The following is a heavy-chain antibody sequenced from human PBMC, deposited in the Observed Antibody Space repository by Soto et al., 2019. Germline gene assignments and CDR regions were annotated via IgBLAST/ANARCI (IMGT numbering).Heavy chain of an antibody. Sequence: GGSLSLSCAASGFTFSSYAMSWGRQAPGKGLEWVSAISGSCGSTYYADSVKGRFTISRDNSKNTLYLQMNSLGAEDTAVYYCAKDIVATIVYFDYWGQGTLVTVSS. CDR3: AKDIVATIVYFDY. CDR1: GFTFSSYA. J-gene: IGHJ4*02. D-gene: IGHD5-12*01. CDR2: ISGSCGST. V-gene: IGHV3-23*01.